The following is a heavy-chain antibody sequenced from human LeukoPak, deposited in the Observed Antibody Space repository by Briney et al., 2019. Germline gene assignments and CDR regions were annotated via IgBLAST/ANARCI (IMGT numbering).Heavy chain of an antibody. V-gene: IGHV1-2*02. D-gene: IGHD1-26*01. CDR2: INPNSGGT. CDR1: GYTFTGYY. CDR3: ARHRGSSHHDAFDI. J-gene: IGHJ3*02. Sequence: ASMEVSCKASGYTFTGYYMHWVRQAPGQGLEWMGWINPNSGGTNYAQKFQGRVTMTRDTSISTAYMELSSLRSEDTAVYYCARHRGSSHHDAFDIWGQGTMVTVSS.